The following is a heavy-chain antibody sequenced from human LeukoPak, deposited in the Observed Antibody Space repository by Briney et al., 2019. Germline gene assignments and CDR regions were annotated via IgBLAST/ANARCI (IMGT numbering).Heavy chain of an antibody. CDR2: IYYSGST. CDR1: GGSISSSSYY. V-gene: IGHV4-39*01. CDR3: ARQHGKYGSGAKYWFDP. Sequence: PSETLSLTCTVSGGSISSSSYYWGWIRQPPGKGLEWIGSIYYSGSTYYNPSLKSRVTISVDTSKNQFSLKLSSVTAADTAVYHCARQHGKYGSGAKYWFDPWGQGTLVTVSS. J-gene: IGHJ5*02. D-gene: IGHD3-10*01.